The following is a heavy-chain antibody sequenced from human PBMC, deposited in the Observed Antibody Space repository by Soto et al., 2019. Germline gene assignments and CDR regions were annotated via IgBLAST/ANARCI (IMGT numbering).Heavy chain of an antibody. CDR2: ISAYNGNT. V-gene: IGHV1-18*01. D-gene: IGHD4-17*01. CDR1: GYTFASNG. J-gene: IGHJ5*02. CDR3: ARAYGDYELNWFDP. Sequence: GASVKVSCKASGYTFASNGIRWVRQAPGQGLEWMGWISAYNGNTNYAQKLQGRVTMTTDTSTSTAYMELRSLRSDDTAVYYCARAYGDYELNWFDPWGQGTLVTSPQ.